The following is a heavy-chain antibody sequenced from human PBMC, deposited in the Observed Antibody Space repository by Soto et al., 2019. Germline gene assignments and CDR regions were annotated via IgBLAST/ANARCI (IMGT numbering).Heavy chain of an antibody. V-gene: IGHV1-2*04. J-gene: IGHJ4*02. CDR3: ARDPGDPDGLDY. CDR1: GSTFTGYY. D-gene: IGHD4-17*01. CDR2: INPNSGGT. Sequence: ASVKVSCKASGSTFTGYYMHWVRQAPGQGLEWMGWINPNSGGTNYAQKFQGWVTMTRDTSISTAYMELSRLRSDDTAVYYCARDPGDPDGLDYWGQGTLVTVSS.